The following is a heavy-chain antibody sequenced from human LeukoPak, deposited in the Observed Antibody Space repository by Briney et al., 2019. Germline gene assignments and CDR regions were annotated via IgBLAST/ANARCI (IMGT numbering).Heavy chain of an antibody. V-gene: IGHV4-59*01. CDR2: IYYSGST. CDR3: ARSSPEYYYDSSGQYFDY. J-gene: IGHJ4*02. D-gene: IGHD3-22*01. Sequence: SETLSLTCTVSGGSISSYYWSWIRQPPGKGLEWIGYIYYSGSTNYNPSLKSRVTISVDTSKNQFSLKLSSVTAADTAVYYCARSSPEYYYDSSGQYFDYWGQGTLVTAS. CDR1: GGSISSYY.